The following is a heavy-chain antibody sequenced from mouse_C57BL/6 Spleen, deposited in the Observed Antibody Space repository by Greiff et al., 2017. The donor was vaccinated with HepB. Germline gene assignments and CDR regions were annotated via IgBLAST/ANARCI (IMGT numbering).Heavy chain of an antibody. CDR2: IYPGSGNT. CDR1: GYTFTDYY. Sequence: QVQLKESGAELVRPGASVKLSCKASGYTFTDYYINWVKQRPGQGLEWIARIYPGSGNTYYNEKFKGKATLTAEKSSSTAYMQLSSLTSEDSAVYFCARGEAQAEGFAYWGQGTLVTVSA. CDR3: ARGEAQAEGFAY. J-gene: IGHJ3*01. V-gene: IGHV1-76*01. D-gene: IGHD3-2*02.